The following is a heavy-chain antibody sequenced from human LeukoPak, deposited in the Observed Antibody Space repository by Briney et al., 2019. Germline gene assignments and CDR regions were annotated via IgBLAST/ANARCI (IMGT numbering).Heavy chain of an antibody. Sequence: GGSLRLTCAASGFTFTTYTMAWVRQAPGKGLEWVSTISGTGGSTAYADSVKGRFTISRDNSKNTLYLQMYSLRAEDTAIYFCSKHPSTGFYYFDFWGQGTLVTVSS. CDR2: ISGTGGST. J-gene: IGHJ4*02. D-gene: IGHD6-19*01. CDR3: SKHPSTGFYYFDF. CDR1: GFTFTTYT. V-gene: IGHV3-23*01.